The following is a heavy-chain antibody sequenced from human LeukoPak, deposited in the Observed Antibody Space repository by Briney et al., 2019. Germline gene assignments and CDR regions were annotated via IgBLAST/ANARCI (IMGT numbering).Heavy chain of an antibody. J-gene: IGHJ4*02. Sequence: PSETLSLTCAVYSGSFSGYYWSWIRQPPRKGLEWIGEINHSGSTNYNPSLKSRVTISVDTSKNQFSLKLSSVTAADTAVYYCARGNGQYDYVWGSYRPFDYWGQGTLVTVSS. CDR1: SGSFSGYY. CDR3: ARGNGQYDYVWGSYRPFDY. V-gene: IGHV4-34*01. D-gene: IGHD3-16*02. CDR2: INHSGST.